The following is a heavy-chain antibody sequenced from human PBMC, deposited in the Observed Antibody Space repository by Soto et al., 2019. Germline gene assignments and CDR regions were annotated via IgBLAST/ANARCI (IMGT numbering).Heavy chain of an antibody. V-gene: IGHV4-59*01. CDR1: GGSISSYY. J-gene: IGHJ6*02. Sequence: SETLSLTGTFSGGSISSYYWSWIRQPPGTGLEWIGDIYYSGSTNYNPSLKSRVTISVDTSKNQFSLKLSSVTAADTAVYYCARLYGSGSRYYYYGMDVWGQGTTVTVSS. CDR3: ARLYGSGSRYYYYGMDV. CDR2: IYYSGST. D-gene: IGHD3-10*01.